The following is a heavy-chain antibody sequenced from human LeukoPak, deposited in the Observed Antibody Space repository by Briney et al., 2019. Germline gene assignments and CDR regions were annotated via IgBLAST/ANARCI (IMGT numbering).Heavy chain of an antibody. J-gene: IGHJ1*01. CDR3: ARGEGTTVTTFEYFQH. D-gene: IGHD4-17*01. CDR2: ISTYNGHT. CDR1: GYTFTSYG. Sequence: ASVKVSCKASGYTFTSYGISWVRQAPGQGLEWMGWISTYNGHTNYAQNLQGRVTITADKSTSTAYMELSSLRSEDTAVYYCARGEGTTVTTFEYFQHWGQGTLVTVSS. V-gene: IGHV1-18*01.